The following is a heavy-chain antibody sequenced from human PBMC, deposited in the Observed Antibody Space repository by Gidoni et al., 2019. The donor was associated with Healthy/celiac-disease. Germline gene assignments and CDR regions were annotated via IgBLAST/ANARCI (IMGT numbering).Heavy chain of an antibody. J-gene: IGHJ3*02. CDR3: ARHISTSPKDAFDI. Sequence: QLQLQESGPGLVKPSETLSLTCTVSGGSISSSSYYWGWIRQPPGKGLECIGGIYYSGSTNYNPSLKSRVTISVDTSKNQFSLKLSSVTAADTAVYYCARHISTSPKDAFDIWGQGTMVTVSS. D-gene: IGHD3-3*02. V-gene: IGHV4-39*01. CDR1: GGSISSSSYY. CDR2: IYYSGST.